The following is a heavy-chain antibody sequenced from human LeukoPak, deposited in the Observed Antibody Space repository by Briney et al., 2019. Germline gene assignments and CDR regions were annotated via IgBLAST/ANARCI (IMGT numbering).Heavy chain of an antibody. J-gene: IGHJ5*02. CDR2: IYPDDSDT. Sequence: GESLKISCKGSGYSFTTYWIGWVRQMPGKGLVWMGIIYPDDSDTRYSPSFQGQVTISADNSITTAYLQWSSLKSSDTAFYYCARTTTLSRAFDTWGQGTLVTVSS. V-gene: IGHV5-51*01. CDR3: ARTTTLSRAFDT. D-gene: IGHD1-14*01. CDR1: GYSFTTYW.